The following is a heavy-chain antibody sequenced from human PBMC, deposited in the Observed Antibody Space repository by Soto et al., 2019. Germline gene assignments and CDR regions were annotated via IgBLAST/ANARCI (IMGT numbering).Heavy chain of an antibody. V-gene: IGHV1-69*13. J-gene: IGHJ6*02. Sequence: ASVKVSCKASGVTFSSYAISWVRQAPGQGLEWMGGIIPIFGTANYAQKFQGRVTITADESTSTAYMELSSLRSEDTAVYYCASAYDILTGYYIHYYYGMDVWGQGTTVTVSS. CDR1: GVTFSSYA. CDR2: IIPIFGTA. CDR3: ASAYDILTGYYIHYYYGMDV. D-gene: IGHD3-9*01.